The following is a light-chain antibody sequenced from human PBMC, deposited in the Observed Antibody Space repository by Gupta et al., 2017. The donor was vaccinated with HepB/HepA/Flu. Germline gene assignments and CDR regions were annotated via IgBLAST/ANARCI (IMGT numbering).Light chain of an antibody. Sequence: QSALTQPASVSGSPGQSITISYTGTSSDVSWYQQHPGKAPKLMIYAVSNRPARVSYRFSGSKSGDTASLTISGLQAEDEADYYCSSFTSTSSLAVFGGGTKVTVL. CDR3: SSFTSTSSLAV. CDR2: AVS. V-gene: IGLV2-14*01. J-gene: IGLJ2*01. CDR1: SSDV.